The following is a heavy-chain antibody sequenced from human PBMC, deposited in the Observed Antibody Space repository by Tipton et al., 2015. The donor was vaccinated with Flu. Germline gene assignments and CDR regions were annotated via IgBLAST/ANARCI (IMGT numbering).Heavy chain of an antibody. CDR3: ARRDYSNYVSEPKNWFDP. CDR2: IYYSGST. Sequence: TLSLTCTVSGDSISSGGAYWSWIRQRPGKGLEWIGCIYYSGSTYYNPSLESRVTISVDTSENQFSLKLSSVTAADTAVYYCARRDYSNYVSEPKNWFDPWGQGTLVTVSS. CDR1: GDSISSGGAY. J-gene: IGHJ5*02. V-gene: IGHV4-31*03. D-gene: IGHD4-11*01.